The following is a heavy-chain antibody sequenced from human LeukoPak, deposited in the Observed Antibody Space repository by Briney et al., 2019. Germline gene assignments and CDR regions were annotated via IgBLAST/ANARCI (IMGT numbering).Heavy chain of an antibody. J-gene: IGHJ4*02. CDR1: GFTFSDYY. Sequence: PGGSLRLSCAASGFTFSDYYMSWIRQAPGKGLEWVAYITSSGDDIYYADSVNGRFTISRDNAKNALFLRMSSLRVEDTATYYCASDIVATSGDFWGQGTLVSVSS. D-gene: IGHD5-12*01. V-gene: IGHV3-11*01. CDR3: ASDIVATSGDF. CDR2: ITSSGDDI.